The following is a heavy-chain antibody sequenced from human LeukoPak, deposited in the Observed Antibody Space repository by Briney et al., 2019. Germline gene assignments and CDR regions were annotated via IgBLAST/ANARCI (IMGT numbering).Heavy chain of an antibody. J-gene: IGHJ5*02. CDR1: GGSFSGYY. Sequence: SETLSLTCAVYGGSFSGYYWGWIRQPPGKGLEWIGEINHSGSTNYNPSLKSRVTISVDTSKNQFSLKLSSVTAADTAVYYCARRPYYDILTGYYRPYNWFDPWGQGTLVTVSS. D-gene: IGHD3-9*01. CDR2: INHSGST. CDR3: ARRPYYDILTGYYRPYNWFDP. V-gene: IGHV4-34*01.